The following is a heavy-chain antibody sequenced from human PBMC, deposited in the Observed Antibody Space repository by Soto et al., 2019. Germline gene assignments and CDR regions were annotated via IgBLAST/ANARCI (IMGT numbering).Heavy chain of an antibody. V-gene: IGHV1-3*01. D-gene: IGHD5-18*01. CDR3: ARDTPWIQLWGDAFDI. J-gene: IGHJ3*02. CDR1: GYTFTSYA. Sequence: QVQLVQSGAEVKKPGASVKVSRKASGYTFTSYAMHWVRQAPGQRLEWMGWINAGNGNTKYSQKFQGRVTITRDTSASTAYMELSSLRSEDTAVYYCARDTPWIQLWGDAFDIWGQGTMVTVSS. CDR2: INAGNGNT.